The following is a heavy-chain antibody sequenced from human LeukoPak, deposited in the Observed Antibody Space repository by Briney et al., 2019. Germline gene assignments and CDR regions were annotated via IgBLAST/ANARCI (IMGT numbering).Heavy chain of an antibody. CDR3: AKDQYCTSTSCYVGY. V-gene: IGHV3-23*01. J-gene: IGHJ4*02. CDR2: INVSGGST. D-gene: IGHD2-2*01. Sequence: PGGSLRLSCAASGFTFSSYAMSWVRQAPGKGLEWVSGINVSGGSTFYADSVRGRFTISRDNSKNTLYLQTNSLRAEDTAVYYCAKDQYCTSTSCYVGYWGQGTLVTVSS. CDR1: GFTFSSYA.